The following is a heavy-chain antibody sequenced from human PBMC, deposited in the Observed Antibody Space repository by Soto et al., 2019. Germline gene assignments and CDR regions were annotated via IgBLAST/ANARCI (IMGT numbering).Heavy chain of an antibody. CDR2: IFWNDEK. V-gene: IGHV2-26*01. CDR1: GFSLSHRRMG. Sequence: QVTLKESGPVLVKPTETLTLTCNVSGFSLSHRRMGVSWIRQPPGKALEWLAHIFWNDEKSYSTSLQSRLTHSRGTPSPPVVLNLTGMEPVDQATFLCARFQTVAQYEGDYYLGHRMDVWGPGNPV. CDR3: ARFQTVAQYEGDYYLGHRMDV. D-gene: IGHD3-22*01. J-gene: IGHJ6*01.